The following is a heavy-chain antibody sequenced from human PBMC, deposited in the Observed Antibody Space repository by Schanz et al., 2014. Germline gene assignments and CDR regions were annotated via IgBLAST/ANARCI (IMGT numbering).Heavy chain of an antibody. CDR2: INPSGGST. CDR1: GYTFTSYY. CDR3: ARDGEAAAGCDY. Sequence: QVQLVQSGAEVKKPGASVKVSCKASGYTFTSYYMHWVRQAPGQGLEWMGIINPSGGSTSYAQKFQGRVTMTRDTSTSTVYMELSRLGSEDAAVYYCARDGEAAAGCDYWGQGTLVTVSS. J-gene: IGHJ4*02. V-gene: IGHV1-46*03. D-gene: IGHD6-13*01.